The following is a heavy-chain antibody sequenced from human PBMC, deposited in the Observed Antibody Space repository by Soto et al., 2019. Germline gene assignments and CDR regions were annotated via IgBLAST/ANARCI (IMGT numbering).Heavy chain of an antibody. CDR3: ASPGLGYCSGGSCYSRDY. CDR1: GFTFSSYA. CDR2: ISGSGGST. Sequence: GSLRLSCAASGFTFSSYAMSWVRQAPGKGLEWVSAISGSGGSTYYADSVKGRFTISRDNSKNTLYLQMNSLRAEDTAVYYCASPGLGYCSGGSCYSRDYWGQGTLVTVSS. J-gene: IGHJ4*02. V-gene: IGHV3-23*01. D-gene: IGHD2-15*01.